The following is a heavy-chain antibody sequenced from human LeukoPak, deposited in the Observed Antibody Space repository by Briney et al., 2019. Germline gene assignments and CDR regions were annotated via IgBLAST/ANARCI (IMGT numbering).Heavy chain of an antibody. CDR3: ARDRYGLTVGFDY. Sequence: GGSLRLSCAASGFTFSNYEMIWVRQAPGKGLEWVSYISGSGTTVSYADSVQGRFTISRDNAKNSPYLQMNSLRAEDTALYYCARDRYGLTVGFDYWGQGTLVTVSS. CDR2: ISGSGTTV. D-gene: IGHD3-16*02. J-gene: IGHJ4*02. V-gene: IGHV3-48*03. CDR1: GFTFSNYE.